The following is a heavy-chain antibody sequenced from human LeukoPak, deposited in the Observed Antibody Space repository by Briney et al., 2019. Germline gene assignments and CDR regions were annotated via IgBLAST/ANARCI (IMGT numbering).Heavy chain of an antibody. CDR2: ISGDGNYP. CDR3: ARGGSSGSNWFDP. CDR1: GLTFINYA. V-gene: IGHV3-23*01. D-gene: IGHD3-22*01. J-gene: IGHJ5*02. Sequence: GGSLRLSCTVSGLTFINYAMTWVRQAPGKGLEWVSSISGDGNYPHYADSVKGRLTISRENAKNSLYLQMNSLRAGDTAVYYCARGGSSGSNWFDPWGQGTLVTVSS.